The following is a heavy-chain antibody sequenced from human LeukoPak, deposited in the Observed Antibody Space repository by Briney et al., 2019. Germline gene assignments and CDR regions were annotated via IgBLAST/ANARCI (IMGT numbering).Heavy chain of an antibody. Sequence: GESLKISCKGSGYSFSNYYIDWVRQMPGKGLEWMGVMYPGGSDIRYSPSFQGQVTISADKSIDTACVQWSSLKASDSAMYYCASRTGSYYPFDSWGQGTLVTVSS. D-gene: IGHD1-26*01. V-gene: IGHV5-51*01. CDR3: ASRTGSYYPFDS. J-gene: IGHJ4*02. CDR1: GYSFSNYY. CDR2: MYPGGSDI.